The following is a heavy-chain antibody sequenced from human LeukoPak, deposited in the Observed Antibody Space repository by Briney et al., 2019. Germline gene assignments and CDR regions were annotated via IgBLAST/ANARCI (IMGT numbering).Heavy chain of an antibody. D-gene: IGHD2-15*01. CDR3: ARTLSSCTGGKCYTSYYYAMDV. Sequence: GGSLRLSCAASGFSFSSYGMTWVRQAPGKGLEWLSYISSNRRTIYYADSVRGRFTISRDNAENSLYLQMRSLRAEDTAVFYCARTLSSCTGGKCYTSYYYAMDVWGQGTTVTVSS. V-gene: IGHV3-48*01. CDR1: GFSFSSYG. CDR2: ISSNRRTI. J-gene: IGHJ6*02.